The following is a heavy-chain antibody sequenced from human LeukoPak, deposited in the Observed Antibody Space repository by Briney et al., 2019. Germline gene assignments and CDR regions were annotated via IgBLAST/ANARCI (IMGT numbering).Heavy chain of an antibody. D-gene: IGHD3-3*01. J-gene: IGHJ6*02. CDR2: IYYSGST. CDR1: GGSISSSSYY. CDR3: ARDLYDFWSGYLYGMDV. Sequence: PSETLSLTCTVSGGSISSSSYYWSWIRQHPGKGLEWIGYIYYSGSTYYNPSLKSRVTISVDTSKNQFSLKLSSVTAADTAVYYCARDLYDFWSGYLYGMDVWGQGTTVTVSS. V-gene: IGHV4-31*03.